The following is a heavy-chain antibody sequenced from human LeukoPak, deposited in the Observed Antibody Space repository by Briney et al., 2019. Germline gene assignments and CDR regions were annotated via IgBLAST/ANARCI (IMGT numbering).Heavy chain of an antibody. J-gene: IGHJ4*02. CDR3: ARDRQIAY. V-gene: IGHV3-7*01. CDR2: IKQDGSEK. Sequence: GGSLRLSGAAFGLTFSNSWLTWVRQAPGQGLEWVANIKQDGSEKHYVDSVKGRFTISRDNAKNSLYLQMNSLRAEDTAVYYCARDRQIAYWGQGTLVTVSS. CDR1: GLTFSNSW.